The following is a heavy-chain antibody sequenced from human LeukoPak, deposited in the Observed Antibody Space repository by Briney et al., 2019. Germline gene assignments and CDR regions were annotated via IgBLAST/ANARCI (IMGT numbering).Heavy chain of an antibody. J-gene: IGHJ4*02. D-gene: IGHD3-10*01. V-gene: IGHV4-4*02. CDR3: ARYVGITMVRGVIGLFDY. CDR1: GGSIISSSNW. CDR2: IYHSGST. Sequence: PSETLSLTCTVSGGSIISSSNWWSWIRQPPGKGLEWIGEIYHSGSTNYNPSLKSRVTISVDKSKTQFSLKLSSVTAADTAVYYCARYVGITMVRGVIGLFDYWGQGTLVTVSS.